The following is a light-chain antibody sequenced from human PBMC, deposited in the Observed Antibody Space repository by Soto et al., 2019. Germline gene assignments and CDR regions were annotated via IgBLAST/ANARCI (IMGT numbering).Light chain of an antibody. J-gene: IGKJ2*01. Sequence: DIQMTQSPSTLSASVGDTVTITCRASQSILSWLAWYQQKPGKAPNLLIYKASTLQRGVTSRFRASGSETEFTLIISRLQPDDFATYYCQQYSGYPYTFGQGTKLEIK. CDR2: KAS. V-gene: IGKV1-5*03. CDR1: QSILSW. CDR3: QQYSGYPYT.